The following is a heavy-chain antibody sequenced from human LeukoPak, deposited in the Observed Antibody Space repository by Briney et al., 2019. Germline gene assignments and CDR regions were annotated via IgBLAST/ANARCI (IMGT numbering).Heavy chain of an antibody. CDR3: ARTRGSHPSPFDS. CDR2: IYSGGST. CDR1: GFTVSHYY. Sequence: GGSLRLSCAASGFTVSHYYMTWVRQAPGKGLECVSVIYSGGSTYFADSVKGRFTISRDNSRNMVYLQMSSLRAEDTAVYYCARTRGSHPSPFDSWGQGTLVTVSS. D-gene: IGHD3-10*01. V-gene: IGHV3-53*01. J-gene: IGHJ4*02.